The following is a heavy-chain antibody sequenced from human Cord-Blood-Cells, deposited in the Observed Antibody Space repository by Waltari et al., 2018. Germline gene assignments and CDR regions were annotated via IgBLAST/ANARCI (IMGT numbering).Heavy chain of an antibody. CDR1: GGSFSGYY. D-gene: IGHD6-6*01. CDR2: INPSGST. Sequence: QVQLQQWGAGLLKPSETLSLTCAVYGGSFSGYYWSWIRQPPGKGLEWIGEINPSGSTNYNPSLKSRVTISVDTSKNQFSLKLSSVTAADTAVYYCARGYRSIAADWGQGTLVTVSS. V-gene: IGHV4-34*01. J-gene: IGHJ4*02. CDR3: ARGYRSIAAD.